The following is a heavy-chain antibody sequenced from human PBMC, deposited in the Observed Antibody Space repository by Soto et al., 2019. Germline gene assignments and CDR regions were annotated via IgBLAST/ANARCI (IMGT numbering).Heavy chain of an antibody. CDR1: GGTFGNSA. D-gene: IGHD6-25*01. J-gene: IGHJ6*02. Sequence: QVQLVQSGAEVKKPGSSVTVSCKASGGTFGNSAISWVRQAPGQGLEWMGGIIPIFPTPDYAQTYQGIVRTAAGEYTSPASMVLTSLRSEDTAVYYGARDKVRQQIGGTYNQGIAVWGQGPTATVSS. CDR3: ARDKVRQQIGGTYNQGIAV. V-gene: IGHV1-69*12. CDR2: IIPIFPTP.